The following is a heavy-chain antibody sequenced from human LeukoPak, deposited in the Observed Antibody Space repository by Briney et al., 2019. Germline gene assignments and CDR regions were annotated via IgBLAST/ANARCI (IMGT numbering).Heavy chain of an antibody. CDR2: IHYSGST. CDR1: GGSISSGGYY. J-gene: IGHJ5*02. D-gene: IGHD1-1*01. CDR3: ACGSNNWYNWFDP. Sequence: PSQTLSLTCTVSGGSISSGGYYWSWIRQHPEKGLEWIGYIHYSGSTYYHPSLKSRVSMSVGTSRNQFSLKLSSVTAADTAVYYCACGSNNWYNWFDPWGQGTLVTVSS. V-gene: IGHV4-31*03.